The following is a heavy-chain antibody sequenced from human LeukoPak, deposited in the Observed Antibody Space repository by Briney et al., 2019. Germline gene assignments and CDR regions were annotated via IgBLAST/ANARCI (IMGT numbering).Heavy chain of an antibody. Sequence: ASVKHSCKASGYTFTSYYMHWVRKAPGQGLEWMGIINPSGGSTSYAQKFQGRVTMTRDTSTSTVYMELSSLRSEDTAVYYCARDEEMATIDYWGQGTLVTVSS. CDR3: ARDEEMATIDY. J-gene: IGHJ4*02. CDR1: GYTFTSYY. CDR2: INPSGGST. V-gene: IGHV1-46*01. D-gene: IGHD5-24*01.